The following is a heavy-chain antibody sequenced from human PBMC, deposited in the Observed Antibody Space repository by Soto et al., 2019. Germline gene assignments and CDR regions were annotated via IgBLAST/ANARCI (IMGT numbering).Heavy chain of an antibody. Sequence: ASVKVSCKASGYSFTSLDINWVRETAGQGLEWMGWMQPSTGRTGYAQKFQGRVTMTRDTSINTAYMELTTLTSDDTAFYYCARGVSAGVDYWGQGTLVTVS. CDR2: MQPSTGRT. CDR3: ARGVSAGVDY. CDR1: GYSFTSLD. J-gene: IGHJ4*02. V-gene: IGHV1-8*01. D-gene: IGHD1-26*01.